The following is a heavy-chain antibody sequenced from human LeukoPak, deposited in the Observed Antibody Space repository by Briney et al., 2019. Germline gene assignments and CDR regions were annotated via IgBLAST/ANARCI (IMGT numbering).Heavy chain of an antibody. CDR2: IIPIFGTA. CDR1: GGTFSSYA. J-gene: IGHJ6*03. CDR3: ARDRSRIAARPEFDYYYYYMDV. D-gene: IGHD6-6*01. V-gene: IGHV1-69*05. Sequence: ASVKVSCKASGGTFSSYAISWVRQAPGQGLEWMGGIIPIFGTANYAQKFQGRVTITTDESTSTAYMELSSLRSEDTAVYYCARDRSRIAARPEFDYYYYYMDVWGKGTTVTVSS.